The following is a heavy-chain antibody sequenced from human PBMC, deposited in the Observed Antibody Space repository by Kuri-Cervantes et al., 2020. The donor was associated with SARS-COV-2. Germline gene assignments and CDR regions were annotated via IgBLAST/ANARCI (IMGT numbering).Heavy chain of an antibody. D-gene: IGHD3-3*01. CDR3: ARGRGPGDFWSGLNWFDP. CDR2: IYSSGST. V-gene: IGHV3-53*01. J-gene: IGHJ5*02. CDR1: GFPVNSNY. Sequence: GGSLRLSCAASGFPVNSNYMSWFRQAPGKGLEWVSVIYSSGSTNYADSVKGRFTISRDNFKNTLYLQMSSLRAEDTAVCYCARGRGPGDFWSGLNWFDPWGQGTLVTVSS.